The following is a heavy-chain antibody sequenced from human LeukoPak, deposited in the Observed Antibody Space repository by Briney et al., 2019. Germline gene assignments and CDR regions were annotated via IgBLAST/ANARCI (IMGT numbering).Heavy chain of an antibody. V-gene: IGHV4-34*01. J-gene: IGHJ6*03. CDR1: GESFSDYS. D-gene: IGHD3-10*01. Sequence: SETLSLTCAVYGESFSDYSWTWLRQPPGGGLEWIGQINHSGSTVYNPSLKNRVTISVETPKNQFSLDLCSVTAADTAVYYCARGRLPPATTYYIGYYYMDVWGKGTTVTVSS. CDR3: ARGRLPPATTYYIGYYYMDV. CDR2: INHSGST.